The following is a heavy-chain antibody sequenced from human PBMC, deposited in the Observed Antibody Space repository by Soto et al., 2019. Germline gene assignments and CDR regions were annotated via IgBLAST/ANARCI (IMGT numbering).Heavy chain of an antibody. V-gene: IGHV3-23*01. CDR2: ISGSGSST. J-gene: IGHJ5*02. Sequence: PGGSLRRSGSASGFTFRNYAINWVRQAPGKGLEWVSAISGSGSSTDYADSVKGRFTISRDNSKNTLYLQMNSLRAEDTAVYYCAKSQPGRNWFDPWGQGTLVTVSS. D-gene: IGHD5-18*01. CDR3: AKSQPGRNWFDP. CDR1: GFTFRNYA.